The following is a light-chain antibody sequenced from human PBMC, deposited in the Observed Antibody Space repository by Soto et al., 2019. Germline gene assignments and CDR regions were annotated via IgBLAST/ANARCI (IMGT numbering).Light chain of an antibody. CDR1: QGFRNV. Sequence: AIEMTQSQSSLSASLGDRVTIACRARQGFRNVLGWNQQKPWKAPRLLIYAASSLQNGVPSKFSGSRSGTDFTLTISSLQPEDFATYYCLRDYSDPWTFGQGTKLEI. J-gene: IGKJ1*01. V-gene: IGKV1-6*01. CDR3: LRDYSDPWT. CDR2: AAS.